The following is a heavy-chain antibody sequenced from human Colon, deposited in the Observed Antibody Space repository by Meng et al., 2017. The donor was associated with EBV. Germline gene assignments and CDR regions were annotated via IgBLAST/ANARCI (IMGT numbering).Heavy chain of an antibody. CDR1: GGPISSGTYY. Sequence: QVQLQESGPGLVKPSQTLSRTCTVPGGPISSGTYYWGWIRQLPGKGLEWIAYIHYSGSTYYSPSLKSRVTISVDTSKNQLSLKLSSMTAADTAVYYCARYVFDSSSLYSNWFDPWGQGTLVTVYS. J-gene: IGHJ5*02. CDR3: ARYVFDSSSLYSNWFDP. CDR2: IHYSGST. D-gene: IGHD3-22*01. V-gene: IGHV4-31*03.